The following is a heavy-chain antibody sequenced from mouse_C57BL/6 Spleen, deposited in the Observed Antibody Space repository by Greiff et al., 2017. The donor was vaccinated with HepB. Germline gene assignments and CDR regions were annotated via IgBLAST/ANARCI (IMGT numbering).Heavy chain of an antibody. Sequence: EVQLQQSGPELVKPGASVKISCKASGYTFTDYYMNWVKQSHGKSLEWIGDINPNNGGTSYNQKFKGKATLTVDKSSSTAYMELRSLTSEDSAVYYCARWGAYYSNSAWFAYWGQGTLVTVSA. V-gene: IGHV1-26*01. CDR3: ARWGAYYSNSAWFAY. CDR1: GYTFTDYY. J-gene: IGHJ3*01. CDR2: INPNNGGT. D-gene: IGHD2-5*01.